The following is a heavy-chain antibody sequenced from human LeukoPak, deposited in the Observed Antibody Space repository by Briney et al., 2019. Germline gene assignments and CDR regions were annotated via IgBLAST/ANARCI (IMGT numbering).Heavy chain of an antibody. D-gene: IGHD6-13*01. CDR3: PRETASSWYGDYYYYYMDV. CDR2: IIPIFGTA. J-gene: IGHJ6*03. Sequence: SVKVSCKASGGTFSSYAISWVRQAPGQGLEWMGGIIPIFGTANYAQKFQGRVTITTGESTSTAYMELSSLRSDDTAVYYCPRETASSWYGDYYYYYMDVWGKGTTVTVSS. V-gene: IGHV1-69*05. CDR1: GGTFSSYA.